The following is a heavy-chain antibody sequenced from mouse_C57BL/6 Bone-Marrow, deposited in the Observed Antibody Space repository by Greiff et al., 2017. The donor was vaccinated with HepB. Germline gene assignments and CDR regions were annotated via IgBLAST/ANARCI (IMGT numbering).Heavy chain of an antibody. CDR3: ARSDSNSAWFAY. J-gene: IGHJ3*01. CDR2: INPNNGGT. D-gene: IGHD2-5*01. V-gene: IGHV1-18*01. CDR1: GYTFTDYN. Sequence: EVQLQESGPELVKPGASVKIPCKASGYTFTDYNMDWVKQSHGKSLEWIGDINPNNGGTIYNQKFKGKATLTVDKSSSTAYMELRSLTSEDTEVYYCARSDSNSAWFAYWGQGTLVTVSA.